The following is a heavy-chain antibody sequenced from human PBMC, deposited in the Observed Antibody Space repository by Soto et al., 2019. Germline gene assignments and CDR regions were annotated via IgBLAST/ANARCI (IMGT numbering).Heavy chain of an antibody. J-gene: IGHJ6*02. CDR3: ARVSDYYDSSGYPPLYYYGMDV. Sequence: ASVKVSCKASGYTFTSYGISWVRQAPGQGLEWMGWISAYNGNTNYAQKLQGRVTMTTDTSTSTAYMELRSLRSDDTAVYYCARVSDYYDSSGYPPLYYYGMDVWGQGTTVTVS. CDR1: GYTFTSYG. V-gene: IGHV1-18*01. D-gene: IGHD3-22*01. CDR2: ISAYNGNT.